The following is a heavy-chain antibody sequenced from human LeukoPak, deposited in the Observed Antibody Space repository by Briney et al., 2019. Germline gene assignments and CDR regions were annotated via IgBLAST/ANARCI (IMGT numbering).Heavy chain of an antibody. Sequence: VASVKVSCKASGYTFTSYYMHWVRQAPGQGLEWMGIINPSGGSTSYAQKFQGRVTMTRDTSTSTVYMELSSLRSEDTAVYYCAADTLAAAVAFDIWAKGQWSPSLQ. CDR1: GYTFTSYY. V-gene: IGHV1-46*01. D-gene: IGHD6-13*01. J-gene: IGHJ3*02. CDR3: AADTLAAAVAFDI. CDR2: INPSGGST.